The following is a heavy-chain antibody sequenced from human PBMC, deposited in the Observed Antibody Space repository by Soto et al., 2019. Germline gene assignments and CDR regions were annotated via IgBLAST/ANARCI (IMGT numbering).Heavy chain of an antibody. J-gene: IGHJ6*02. Sequence: SGPTLVNPTETLTLTCTVSGFSLTTGKMGVSWIRQPPGKALGWLAHIFSDNERSYSTSLQGRLTISKDTSGSQVVLSMTNVDPVDTATYYCARMNADSYQFYYAMDVWGQGTTVTVSS. D-gene: IGHD4-17*01. CDR3: ARMNADSYQFYYAMDV. CDR2: IFSDNER. CDR1: GFSLTTGKMG. V-gene: IGHV2-26*01.